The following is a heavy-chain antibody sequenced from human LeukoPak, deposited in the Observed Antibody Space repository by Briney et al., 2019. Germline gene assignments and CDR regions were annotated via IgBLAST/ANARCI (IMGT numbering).Heavy chain of an antibody. CDR2: ISSSSSYI. V-gene: IGHV3-21*01. D-gene: IGHD6-13*01. Sequence: GGSLRLSCAASGFTFSSYSMNWVRQAPGKGLEWVSSISSSSSYIYYADSVKGRFTISRDNAKNSLYLQMNSLRAEDTAVYYCARDSLWGQQRSVVMDVWGQGTTVTVSS. CDR3: ARDSLWGQQRSVVMDV. J-gene: IGHJ6*02. CDR1: GFTFSSYS.